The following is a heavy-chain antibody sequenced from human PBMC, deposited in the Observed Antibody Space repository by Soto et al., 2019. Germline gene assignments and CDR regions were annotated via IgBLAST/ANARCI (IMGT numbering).Heavy chain of an antibody. CDR2: ISYDGSNK. Sequence: QVQLVESGGGVVQPGRSLRLSCAASGFTFSSYGMHWVRQAPGKGLEWVAVISYDGSNKYYADSVKGRFTISRDNSKKTLYLQMNSLRAEDTAVYYCAKDRASYYYDSSGSQGWYFDLWGRGTLVTVSS. CDR1: GFTFSSYG. J-gene: IGHJ2*01. CDR3: AKDRASYYYDSSGSQGWYFDL. V-gene: IGHV3-30*18. D-gene: IGHD3-22*01.